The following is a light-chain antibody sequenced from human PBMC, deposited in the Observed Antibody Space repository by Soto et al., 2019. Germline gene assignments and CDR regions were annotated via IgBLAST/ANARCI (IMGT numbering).Light chain of an antibody. V-gene: IGKV3-15*01. CDR1: QSISSK. J-gene: IGKJ1*01. CDR2: GAS. Sequence: EIEMTQSPATLSVSPGEGATLSCRASQSISSKLAWYQQKPGQAPRLLIYGASTRATGVPARFSGSGSGTEFTLTISSLQSEDLAVYYCQHYNDWRWTFGQGTKVEIK. CDR3: QHYNDWRWT.